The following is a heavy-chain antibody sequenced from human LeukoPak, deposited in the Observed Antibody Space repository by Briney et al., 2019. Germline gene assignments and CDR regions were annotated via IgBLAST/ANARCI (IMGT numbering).Heavy chain of an antibody. CDR3: ARHVWLQPFDY. CDR2: IYYSGST. Sequence: PSETLSLTCTVSGGSMSSFYWGWIRQPPGKGLEWIGYIYYSGSTNYNPSLKSRVTISVDTSKNQFSLKLSSVTAADTAVYYCARHVWLQPFDYWGQGTLVTVSS. V-gene: IGHV4-59*08. D-gene: IGHD3-9*01. CDR1: GGSMSSFY. J-gene: IGHJ4*02.